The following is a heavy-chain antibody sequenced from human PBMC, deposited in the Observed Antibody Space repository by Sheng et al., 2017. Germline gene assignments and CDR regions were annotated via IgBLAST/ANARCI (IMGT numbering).Heavy chain of an antibody. CDR2: INHSGST. CDR3: ARGGRSGAGTTRNVWFDP. V-gene: IGHV4-34*01. D-gene: IGHD1-7*01. CDR1: GGSFSGYY. Sequence: QVQLQQWGAGLLKPSETLSLTCAVYGGSFSGYYWSWIRQPPGKGLEWIGEINHSGSTNYNPSLKSRVTISVDTSKNQFSLKLSSVTAADTAVYYCARGGRSGAGTTRNVWFDPGAREPWSPSPQ. J-gene: IGHJ5*02.